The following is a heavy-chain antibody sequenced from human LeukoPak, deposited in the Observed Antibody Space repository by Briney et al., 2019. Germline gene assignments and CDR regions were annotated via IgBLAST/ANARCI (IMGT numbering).Heavy chain of an antibody. J-gene: IGHJ4*02. V-gene: IGHV1-69*05. CDR1: GGTFSSYA. D-gene: IGHD2-21*02. CDR3: ARDHYHKIHSVMVTAPDY. CDR2: IIPIFGTA. Sequence: SVKVSCKASGGTFSSYAISWVRQAPGQGLEWMGGIIPIFGTANYAQKFQGRVTMTRDTSTSTVYMELRSLRSEDTAVYYCARDHYHKIHSVMVTAPDYWGQGTLVIVSS.